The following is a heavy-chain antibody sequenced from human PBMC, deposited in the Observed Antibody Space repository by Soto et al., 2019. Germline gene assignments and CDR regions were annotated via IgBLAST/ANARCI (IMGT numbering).Heavy chain of an antibody. CDR1: GSSFSSQW. V-gene: IGHV3-74*01. J-gene: IGHJ4*02. Sequence: PGGSLRLSCAASGSSFSSQWMYWVRQSPGKGPVWVSYINPDGSRIGYADSVKGRFTISRDNAKNTLYVQMNSLRVEDTAVYYCVKDIRWGRGTLVTVSS. CDR2: INPDGSRI. CDR3: VKDIR.